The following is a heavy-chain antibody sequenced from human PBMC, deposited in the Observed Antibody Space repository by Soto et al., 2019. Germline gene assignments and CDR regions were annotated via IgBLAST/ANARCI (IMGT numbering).Heavy chain of an antibody. D-gene: IGHD6-13*01. V-gene: IGHV4-59*01. Sequence: PSETLSLTCAVSGCSISSYYWSWIRQPPVKGLEWIGYIYYSGSTNYNPSLKSRVTISVDTSKNQFSLKLSSVTAADTAVYYCARDVRAAAGPHDYGMDVWGQGTTVTV. J-gene: IGHJ6*02. CDR1: GCSISSYY. CDR2: IYYSGST. CDR3: ARDVRAAAGPHDYGMDV.